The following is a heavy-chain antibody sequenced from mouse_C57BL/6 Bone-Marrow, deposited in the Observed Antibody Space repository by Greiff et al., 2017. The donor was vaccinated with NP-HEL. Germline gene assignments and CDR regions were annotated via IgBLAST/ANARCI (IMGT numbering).Heavy chain of an antibody. Sequence: EVMLVESGGGLVKPGGSLKLSCAASGFTFSSYAMSWVRQTPEKRLEWVATISDGGSYTYYPDNVKGRFTISRDNAKNNLYLQMSHLKSEDTAMYYCARDEGTMVTQFAYWGQGTLVTVSA. J-gene: IGHJ3*01. CDR1: GFTFSSYA. V-gene: IGHV5-4*01. CDR2: ISDGGSYT. CDR3: ARDEGTMVTQFAY. D-gene: IGHD2-2*01.